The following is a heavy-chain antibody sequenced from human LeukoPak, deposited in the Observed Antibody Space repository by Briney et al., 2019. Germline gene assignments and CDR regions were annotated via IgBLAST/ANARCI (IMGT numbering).Heavy chain of an antibody. V-gene: IGHV4-34*01. CDR2: INHSGST. Sequence: SETLSLTCAVYGGSFSGYYWSWIRQPPGKGLEWIGEINHSGSTNYNPSLKSRVTISVDTSKNQFSLKLSSVTAADTAVYYCARSNRHWGQGTLVTVSS. J-gene: IGHJ4*02. CDR3: ARSNRH. CDR1: GGSFSGYY. D-gene: IGHD2/OR15-2a*01.